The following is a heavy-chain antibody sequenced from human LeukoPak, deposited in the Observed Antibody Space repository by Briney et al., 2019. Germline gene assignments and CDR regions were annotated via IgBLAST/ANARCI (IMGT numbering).Heavy chain of an antibody. V-gene: IGHV4-34*01. J-gene: IGHJ6*03. CDR2: INHSGST. CDR1: GGSFSGYY. CDR3: ARRRLVARATYYYMDV. D-gene: IGHD5-12*01. Sequence: PSETLSLTCAVYGGSFSGYYWSWIRQPPGKGLEWIGEINHSGSTNYNPSLKSRVTISVDTSKNQFSLKLSSVTAADTAVYYCARRRLVARATYYYMDVWGKGTTVTVSS.